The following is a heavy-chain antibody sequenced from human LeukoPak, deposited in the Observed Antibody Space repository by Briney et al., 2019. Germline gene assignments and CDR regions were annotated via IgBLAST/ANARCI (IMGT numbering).Heavy chain of an antibody. D-gene: IGHD5-24*01. V-gene: IGHV3-23*01. CDR3: AKRLRDGYNSPIDF. Sequence: QPGGSLRLSCAASGFTFSSYAMSWVRQAPGKGLEWVSAISGSGGSTYYADSVKGRFTISRDNSKNTLHLQMNSLRAEDTAVYYCAKRLRDGYNSPIDFWGQGTLVTVSS. CDR1: GFTFSSYA. CDR2: ISGSGGST. J-gene: IGHJ4*02.